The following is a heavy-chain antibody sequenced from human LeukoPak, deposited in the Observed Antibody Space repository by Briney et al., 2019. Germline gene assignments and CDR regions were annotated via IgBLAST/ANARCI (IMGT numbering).Heavy chain of an antibody. CDR1: GGSISSYY. D-gene: IGHD5-24*01. CDR3: ARGLPRREFDY. Sequence: EISETLSLTCTVSGGSISSYYWSWIRQPPGKGLEWIGYIYYSGSTNYNPSLKSRVTISVDTSKNRFSLKLSSVTAADTAVYYCARGLPRREFDYWGQGTLVTVSS. J-gene: IGHJ4*02. V-gene: IGHV4-59*08. CDR2: IYYSGST.